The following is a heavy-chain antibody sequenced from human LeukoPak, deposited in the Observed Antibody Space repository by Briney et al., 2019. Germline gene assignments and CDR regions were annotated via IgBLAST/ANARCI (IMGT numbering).Heavy chain of an antibody. CDR1: GGSISSSSYY. D-gene: IGHD6-13*01. CDR3: ARVPAAADNYRGAFDI. CDR2: IYYSGST. Sequence: SETLSLTCTVSGGSISSSSYYWGWIRQPPGKGLEWIGSIYYSGSTYYNPSLKSRVTISVDTSKNQFSLKLSSVTAADTAVYYCARVPAAADNYRGAFDIWGQGTMVTVSS. V-gene: IGHV4-39*07. J-gene: IGHJ3*02.